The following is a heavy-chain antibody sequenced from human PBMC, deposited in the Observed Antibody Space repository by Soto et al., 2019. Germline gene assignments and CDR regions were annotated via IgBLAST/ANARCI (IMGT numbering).Heavy chain of an antibody. V-gene: IGHV1-46*01. D-gene: IGHD2-2*01. CDR2: INPSGGST. CDR1: GYTFTRYF. J-gene: IGHJ5*02. Sequence: GASVKVSCKASGYTFTRYFMHWVRQAPGQGLEWMGIINPSGGSTAYARKFQGRVTMTRDTSTSTFFLELSSLTSEDTAVYYCARRECSKIGCSRNWFDPWG. CDR3: ARRECSKIGCSRNWFDP.